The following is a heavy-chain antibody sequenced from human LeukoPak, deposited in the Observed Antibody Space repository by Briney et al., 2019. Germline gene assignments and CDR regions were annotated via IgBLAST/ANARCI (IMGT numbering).Heavy chain of an antibody. CDR1: GFTFSSYE. Sequence: GGSLRLSCAASGFTFSSYEMNWVRQAPGRGLERVSYISSSGSTIYYADSVKGRFTISRDNAKNSLYLQMNSLRAEDTAVYYCAELGITMIGGVWGKGTTVTISS. V-gene: IGHV3-48*03. CDR3: AELGITMIGGV. D-gene: IGHD3-10*02. CDR2: ISSSGSTI. J-gene: IGHJ6*04.